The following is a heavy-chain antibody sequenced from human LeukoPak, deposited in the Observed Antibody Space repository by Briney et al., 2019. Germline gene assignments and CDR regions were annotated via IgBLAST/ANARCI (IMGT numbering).Heavy chain of an antibody. D-gene: IGHD3-22*01. V-gene: IGHV3-30*04. CDR2: ISYGGSNK. J-gene: IGHJ4*02. Sequence: GGSLRLSCAASGFTFSSYAMHWVRQAPGKGLEWVAVISYGGSNKYYADSVRGRFTISRDNSKNTLYLQMNSLRAEDTAVYYCARDSYYYDSSGYYGGDFDYWGQGTLVTVSS. CDR1: GFTFSSYA. CDR3: ARDSYYYDSSGYYGGDFDY.